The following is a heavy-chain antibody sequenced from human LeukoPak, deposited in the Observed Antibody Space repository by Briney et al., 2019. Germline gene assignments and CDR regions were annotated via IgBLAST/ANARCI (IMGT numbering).Heavy chain of an antibody. CDR3: AKANYVSSRNFYGGWYPDH. J-gene: IGHJ4*02. V-gene: IGHV3-23*01. Sequence: PGGSLSLSCAATAFTFSNYAMTWFRQSPGEGLEWVSVISDSGDNTHYADSVKGRSTISRDNSLSTLYLQMNSLRVEDTAVYYCAKANYVSSRNFYGGWYPDHWGQGSLVTVSS. D-gene: IGHD6-19*01. CDR2: ISDSGDNT. CDR1: AFTFSNYA.